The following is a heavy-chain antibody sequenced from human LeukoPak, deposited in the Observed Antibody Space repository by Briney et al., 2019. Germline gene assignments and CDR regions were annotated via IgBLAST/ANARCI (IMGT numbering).Heavy chain of an antibody. CDR2: INFGDGDT. Sequence: ASVKVSCKASGYTFTTYAIHWVRQAPGQRLEWMGWINFGDGDTKHSQTFQGRVTITRDTSASTANMELSSLRSENTAVYYCARHSLSYPAGFDSWGQGTLVTVSS. J-gene: IGHJ4*02. D-gene: IGHD2/OR15-2a*01. CDR1: GYTFTTYA. CDR3: ARHSLSYPAGFDS. V-gene: IGHV1-3*01.